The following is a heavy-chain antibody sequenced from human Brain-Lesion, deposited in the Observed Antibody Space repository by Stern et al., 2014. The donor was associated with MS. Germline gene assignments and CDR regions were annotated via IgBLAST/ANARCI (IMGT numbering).Heavy chain of an antibody. CDR3: AGEEDIRYCSGGSCTGNWFDP. CDR1: GGSVSSTSYA. J-gene: IGHJ5*02. D-gene: IGHD2-15*01. V-gene: IGHV4-39*01. CDR2: IYYSGNT. Sequence: QVQLQESGPGLVKPSETLYLTCTVAGGSVSSTSYAWAWIRQPPGKGLEWIGTIYYSGNTYYSPSLKSRLTISLDTSQTQFSLPLGSVTAADTAVYYCAGEEDIRYCSGGSCTGNWFDPWGQGTLVTVSS.